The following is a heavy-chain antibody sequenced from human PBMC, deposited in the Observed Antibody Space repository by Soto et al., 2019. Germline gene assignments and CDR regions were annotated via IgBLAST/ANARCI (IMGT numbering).Heavy chain of an antibody. V-gene: IGHV1-69*13. CDR1: GGTFSNYA. D-gene: IGHD2-15*01. CDR3: ARSDKTSKGEYFKX. Sequence: GASVKVSSKASGGTFSNYAFNWVRQAPGQGLEWMGVIIPVIDTADYAQKLQGRVTITADESMSTVYMDLSSLRSEDSAVYYCARSDKTSKGEYFKXWGQGTLVTVSX. CDR2: IIPVIDTA. J-gene: IGHJ1*01.